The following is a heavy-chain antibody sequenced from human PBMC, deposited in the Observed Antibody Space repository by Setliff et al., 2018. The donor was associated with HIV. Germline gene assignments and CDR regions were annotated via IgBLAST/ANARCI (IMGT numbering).Heavy chain of an antibody. CDR1: GFTFTSSA. Sequence: SVKVSCKASGFTFTSSAVQWVRQARGQRLEWIGWIVVGSGNTNYAQKFQERVTITRDMSTSTAYMELSSLRSEDTAVYYCARDRYDILTGYQGGMDVWGQGTTVTVSS. CDR3: ARDRYDILTGYQGGMDV. CDR2: IVVGSGNT. D-gene: IGHD3-9*01. V-gene: IGHV1-58*01. J-gene: IGHJ6*02.